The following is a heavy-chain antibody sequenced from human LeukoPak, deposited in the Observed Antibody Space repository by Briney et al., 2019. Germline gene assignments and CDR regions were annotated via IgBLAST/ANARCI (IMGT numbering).Heavy chain of an antibody. D-gene: IGHD2-15*01. CDR2: IYPGDSDT. V-gene: IGHV5-51*01. CDR1: GYSFTNNW. CDR3: AKQGATGTRYLSPFDY. Sequence: GESLKISCKGSGYSFTNNWIGWVRQMPGKGLECMGIIYPGDSDTRYSPSFQGQVTISVDKSISTAYLQWSSLKASDTAIYYCAKQGATGTRYLSPFDYWGQGTLVTVSS. J-gene: IGHJ4*02.